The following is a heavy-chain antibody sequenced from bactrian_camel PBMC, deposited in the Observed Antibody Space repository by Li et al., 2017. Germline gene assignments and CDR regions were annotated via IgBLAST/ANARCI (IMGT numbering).Heavy chain of an antibody. Sequence: VQLVESGGGLVQPGGSLRLSCAASGFTFSGVAMSWVRQAPGRGLEWVSSIRNFAQNTYYSDSVKGRFTISRDNAKNTLYLQMNSLKSEDTALYYCAAQPGGRAFGYWGQGTQVTVS. V-gene: IGHV3S2*01. CDR3: AAQPGGRAFGY. CDR1: GFTFSGVA. J-gene: IGHJ6*01. D-gene: IGHD3*01. CDR2: IRNFAQNT.